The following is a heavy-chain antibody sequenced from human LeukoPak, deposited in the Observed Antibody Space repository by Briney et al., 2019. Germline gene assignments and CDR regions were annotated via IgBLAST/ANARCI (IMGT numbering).Heavy chain of an antibody. CDR2: ISGSGGST. V-gene: IGHV3-23*01. CDR3: ARRMGYCSSTSCYGNGGYFDY. Sequence: GGSLRLPCAASGFTFSSYAMSWVRQAPGKGLEWVSAISGSGGSTYYADSVKGRFTISRDNSKNTLYLQMNSLRAEDTAVYYCARRMGYCSSTSCYGNGGYFDYWGQGTLVTVSS. J-gene: IGHJ4*02. D-gene: IGHD2-2*01. CDR1: GFTFSSYA.